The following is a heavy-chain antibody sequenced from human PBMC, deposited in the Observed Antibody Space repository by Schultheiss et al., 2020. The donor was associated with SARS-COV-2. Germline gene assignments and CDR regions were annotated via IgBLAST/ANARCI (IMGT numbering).Heavy chain of an antibody. CDR1: GFTFSSYG. CDR3: VKDRGYSGYDLYYYYGMDV. D-gene: IGHD5-12*01. Sequence: GGSLRLSCAASGFTFSSYGMHWVRQAPGKGLEWVAVISYDGSNKYYADSVKGRFTISRDNAKNTLYLQMSSLRAEDTAVYYCVKDRGYSGYDLYYYYGMDVWGQGTTVTVSS. V-gene: IGHV3-30*18. J-gene: IGHJ6*02. CDR2: ISYDGSNK.